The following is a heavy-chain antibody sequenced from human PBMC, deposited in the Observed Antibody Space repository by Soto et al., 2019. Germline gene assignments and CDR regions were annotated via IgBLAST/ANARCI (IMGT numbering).Heavy chain of an antibody. CDR1: GYTFTSYG. CDR2: ISAYNGNN. Sequence: QVQLVQSGAEVKKPGASVKVSCKASGYTFTSYGISWVRQAPGQGLEWMGWISAYNGNNNYAQKLKGRVTMPTDTSTRTAYMELRSLRSDDTDVYYCARDRGAYGMDVWGQGTTVTVSS. CDR3: ARDRGAYGMDV. J-gene: IGHJ6*02. V-gene: IGHV1-18*01.